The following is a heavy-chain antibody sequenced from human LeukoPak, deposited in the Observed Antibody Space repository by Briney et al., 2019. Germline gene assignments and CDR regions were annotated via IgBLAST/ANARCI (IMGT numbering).Heavy chain of an antibody. D-gene: IGHD5-12*01. V-gene: IGHV4-59*01. J-gene: IGHJ6*03. Sequence: SETLSLTCTVSGGSISSYYWSWIRQPPGKGLEWIGYIYYSGSTNYNPSLKSRVTISVDTSKNQFSLKLSSVTAADTAVYYCARVKRDSEVGWLRLEGDYYYYYYMDVWGNGTTVTISS. CDR1: GGSISSYY. CDR2: IYYSGST. CDR3: ARVKRDSEVGWLRLEGDYYYYYYMDV.